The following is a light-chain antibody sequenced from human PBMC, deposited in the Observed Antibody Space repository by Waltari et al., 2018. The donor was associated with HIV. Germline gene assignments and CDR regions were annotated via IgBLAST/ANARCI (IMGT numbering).Light chain of an antibody. Sequence: SYELTQPPSVAVSPGQTARITCSGDALPKKYAYWSQQKPGQAPVLVIYKDSERPSGIPERFSGSSSGTTVTLTISGVQAEDEADYYCQSADSSGTYPWVFGGWTKLTVL. CDR3: QSADSSGTYPWV. CDR2: KDS. CDR1: ALPKKY. J-gene: IGLJ3*02. V-gene: IGLV3-25*03.